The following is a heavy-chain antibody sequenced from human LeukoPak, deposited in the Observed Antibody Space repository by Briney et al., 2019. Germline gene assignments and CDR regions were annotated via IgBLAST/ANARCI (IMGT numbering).Heavy chain of an antibody. CDR1: GYTFTGYY. V-gene: IGHV1-2*02. D-gene: IGHD3-22*01. Sequence: GESLKISFKGSGYTFTGYYMHWVRQAPGQGLEWMGWINPNSGGTNYAQKFQGRVTMTRDTSISTAYMELSRLRSDDTAVYYCARCENSSGYYYQRYFDLWGRGTLVTVSS. J-gene: IGHJ2*01. CDR2: INPNSGGT. CDR3: ARCENSSGYYYQRYFDL.